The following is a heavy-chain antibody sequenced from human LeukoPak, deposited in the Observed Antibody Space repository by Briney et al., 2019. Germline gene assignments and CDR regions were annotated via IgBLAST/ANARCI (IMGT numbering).Heavy chain of an antibody. D-gene: IGHD2-8*01. CDR2: ISYDGSNK. CDR3: ARGPERTGVGTRYYYDMDV. J-gene: IGHJ6*02. CDR1: GFTFSSYA. Sequence: GGSLRLSCAASGFTFSSYAMHWVRQAPGKGLEGVAVISYDGSNKYYADSVKGRFTISRDNSKNTLYLQMNSLRADDTAVYYCARGPERTGVGTRYYYDMDVWGQGTTVTVSS. V-gene: IGHV3-30-3*01.